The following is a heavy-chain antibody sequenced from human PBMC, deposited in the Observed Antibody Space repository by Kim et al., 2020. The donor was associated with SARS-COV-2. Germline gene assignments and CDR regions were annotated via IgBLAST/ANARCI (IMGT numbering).Heavy chain of an antibody. V-gene: IGHV4-34*01. Sequence: SETLSLTCAVYGGSFSGYYWSWIRQPPGKGLEWIGEINHSGSTNYNPSLKSRVTISVDTSKNQFSLKLSSVTAADTAVYYCARGTIFIAAAGKWRLNWFDPWGQGTLVTVSS. CDR1: GGSFSGYY. D-gene: IGHD6-13*01. CDR3: ARGTIFIAAAGKWRLNWFDP. J-gene: IGHJ5*02. CDR2: INHSGST.